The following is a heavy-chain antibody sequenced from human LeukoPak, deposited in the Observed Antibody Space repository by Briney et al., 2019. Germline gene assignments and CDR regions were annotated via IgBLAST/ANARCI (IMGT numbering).Heavy chain of an antibody. CDR3: AKRISVLLWFGVSGYYFDY. D-gene: IGHD3-10*01. J-gene: IGHJ4*02. Sequence: ETLSLTCTASGGSISSSGYYWGWIRQAPGKGLEWVSAISGSGGSTYYADSVRGRFTISRDNSKNTLYLQMNSLRAEDTAVYYCAKRISVLLWFGVSGYYFDYWGQGTLVTVSS. CDR1: GGSISSSGYY. V-gene: IGHV3-23*01. CDR2: ISGSGGST.